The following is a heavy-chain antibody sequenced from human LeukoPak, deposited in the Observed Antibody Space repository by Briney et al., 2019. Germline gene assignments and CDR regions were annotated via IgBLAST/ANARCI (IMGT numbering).Heavy chain of an antibody. Sequence: SETLSLTCTVSGDSMSSYYWSWVRQPPGKGLEWIGYIYYSGGINYNPSLKSRVAISLDTSKNQFSLNLSSVTAADTAVYYCARHMHSYGYFDYWGQGSLVTVSS. J-gene: IGHJ4*02. CDR3: ARHMHSYGYFDY. CDR2: IYYSGGI. V-gene: IGHV4-59*08. CDR1: GDSMSSYY. D-gene: IGHD5-18*01.